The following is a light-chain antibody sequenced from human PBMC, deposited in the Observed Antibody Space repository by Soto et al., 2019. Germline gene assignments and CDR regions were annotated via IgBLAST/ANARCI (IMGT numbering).Light chain of an antibody. CDR2: AAS. CDR3: QQLNSYPFT. Sequence: IHLTQSPSALSASVADRVVVACAASQGISSYLAWYQQKPGKAPKLLIYAASTLQSGVTSRFSGSGSGTDFTLTISSLQPEDFATYYCQQLNSYPFTFGQGTRLEIK. CDR1: QGISSY. V-gene: IGKV1-9*01. J-gene: IGKJ5*01.